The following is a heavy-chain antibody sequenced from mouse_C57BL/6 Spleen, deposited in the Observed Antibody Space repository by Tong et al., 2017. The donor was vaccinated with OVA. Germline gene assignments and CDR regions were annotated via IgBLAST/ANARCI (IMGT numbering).Heavy chain of an antibody. CDR1: EYEFPSHD. D-gene: IGHD1-1*01. CDR2: INSDGGST. CDR3: ARQADYGSSYWYFDV. J-gene: IGHJ1*03. V-gene: IGHV5-2*01. Sequence: EVQLQESGGGLVQPGESLKLSCESNEYEFPSHDMSWVRKTPEKRLELVAAINSDGGSTYYPDTMERRFIISRDNTKKTLYLQMSSLRSEDTALYYCARQADYGSSYWYFDVWGTGTTVTVSS.